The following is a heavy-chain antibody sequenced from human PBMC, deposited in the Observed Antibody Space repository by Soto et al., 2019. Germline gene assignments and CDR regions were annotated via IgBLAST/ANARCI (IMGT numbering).Heavy chain of an antibody. CDR3: ARDDSQYCYGSGAFDL. V-gene: IGHV1-46*01. CDR1: GYTFTSYY. CDR2: INPSGGST. Sequence: QVQLVQSGAEVKKPGASVKVSCKASGYTFTSYYMHWVRQAPGQGLEWMGIINPSGGSTSYAQKFQGRVTMTRDTSTSTVYMELSSLRSEDTAVYYCARDDSQYCYGSGAFDLWGQGTMVTVSS. J-gene: IGHJ3*01. D-gene: IGHD5-18*01.